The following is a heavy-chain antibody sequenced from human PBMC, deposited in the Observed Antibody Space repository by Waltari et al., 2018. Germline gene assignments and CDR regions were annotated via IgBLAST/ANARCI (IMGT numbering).Heavy chain of an antibody. Sequence: QVQLQESGPGLVKPSETLSLTCAVSGYSISSGYYSGWSRRPPGKGLEWIGSIYHSGSTYYNPSLKIRVTISVDTSKNQFSLKLSSVTAADTAVYYCARLLRGGVLQSRWFDPWGQGTLVTVSS. CDR1: GYSISSGYY. D-gene: IGHD2-8*02. V-gene: IGHV4-38-2*01. CDR2: IYHSGST. CDR3: ARLLRGGVLQSRWFDP. J-gene: IGHJ5*02.